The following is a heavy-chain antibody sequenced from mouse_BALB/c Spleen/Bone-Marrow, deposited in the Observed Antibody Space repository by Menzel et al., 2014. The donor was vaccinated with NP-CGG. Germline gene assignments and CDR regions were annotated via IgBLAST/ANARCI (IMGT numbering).Heavy chain of an antibody. CDR3: TTELGGFAY. Sequence: VQGVESGPGLVAPSQSLSIPCTVSGFSLTSYGIHWVRQPPVKGLEWLGVIWAGGSTNYNSALMSRLSISKDNSKSQVFLKMNSLQTDDTAMYYCTTELGGFAYWGQGTLVTVSA. CDR2: IWAGGST. CDR1: GFSLTSYG. J-gene: IGHJ3*01. V-gene: IGHV2-9*02. D-gene: IGHD4-1*01.